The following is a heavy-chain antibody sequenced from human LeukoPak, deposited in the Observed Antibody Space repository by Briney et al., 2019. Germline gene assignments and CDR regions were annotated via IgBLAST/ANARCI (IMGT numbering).Heavy chain of an antibody. V-gene: IGHV1-69*13. D-gene: IGHD6-19*01. CDR1: GGTFSSYA. CDR2: IIPIFGTA. CDR3: ARDKSVAGSTDS. J-gene: IGHJ5*02. Sequence: SVKVSCKASGGTFSSYAISWVRQAPGQGLEWMGGIIPIFGTANYAQKFQGRVTITADESTSTAYMGLSSLRSEDTAVYYCARDKSVAGSTDSWGQGTLVTVSS.